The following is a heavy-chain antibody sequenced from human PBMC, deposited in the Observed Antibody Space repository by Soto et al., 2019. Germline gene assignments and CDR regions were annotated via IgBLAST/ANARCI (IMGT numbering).Heavy chain of an antibody. CDR3: TTGSVEGY. D-gene: IGHD1-26*01. Sequence: EAQLVESGGGLVKPGGSLRLSCAASGFTISSAWMNWVRQAPGKGLEWVGRIKTKTQGETTDYAAPVKGRFTISRDDSENTLSLQMNSLRIEDTAVYYCTTGSVEGYWGQGTLVTVSS. CDR2: IKTKTQGETT. J-gene: IGHJ4*02. V-gene: IGHV3-15*07. CDR1: GFTISSAW.